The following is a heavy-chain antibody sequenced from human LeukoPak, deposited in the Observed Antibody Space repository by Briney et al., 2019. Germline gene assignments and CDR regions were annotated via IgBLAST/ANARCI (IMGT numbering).Heavy chain of an antibody. J-gene: IGHJ4*02. CDR3: ARDLRGSYLI. CDR1: GLTFSSYG. V-gene: IGHV3-23*01. D-gene: IGHD1-26*01. Sequence: GGTLRLSCAASGLTFSSYGMSWVRQAPGRGLEWVSAISTTGGTTYYADSVRGRFTISRDNAKNTLYLQMNSLRAEDTAVYYCARDLRGSYLIWGQGTLVTVSS. CDR2: ISTTGGTT.